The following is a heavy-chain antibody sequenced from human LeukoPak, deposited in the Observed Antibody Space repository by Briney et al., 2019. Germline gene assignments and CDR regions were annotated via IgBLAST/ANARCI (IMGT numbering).Heavy chain of an antibody. D-gene: IGHD6-13*01. J-gene: IGHJ6*02. CDR3: ARDVSAAGTGYYYYYGMDV. Sequence: GGSLRLSCAASGFTVSSNYMSWVRQAPGKGLEWVSSISSSSSYIYYADSVKGRFTISRDNAKNSLYLQMNSLRAEDTAVYYCARDVSAAGTGYYYYYGMDVWGQGTTVTVSS. V-gene: IGHV3-21*01. CDR2: ISSSSSYI. CDR1: GFTVSSNY.